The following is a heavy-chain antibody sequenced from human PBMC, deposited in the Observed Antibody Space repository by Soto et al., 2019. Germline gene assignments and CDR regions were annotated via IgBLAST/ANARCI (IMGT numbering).Heavy chain of an antibody. J-gene: IGHJ4*02. D-gene: IGHD3-10*01. CDR1: GYPFSKHW. CDR3: ARQISGSSPQSFDY. Sequence: EVQLVQSGAEMKKPGESLKISCQGSGYPFSKHWIAWVRQTPGQGLEWMGIICPDDSDNRYSPSFQGRVTVSADKSTNTAYLQWSSLRTSDTAIYYCARQISGSSPQSFDYWGQGTLVTVSS. V-gene: IGHV5-51*01. CDR2: ICPDDSDN.